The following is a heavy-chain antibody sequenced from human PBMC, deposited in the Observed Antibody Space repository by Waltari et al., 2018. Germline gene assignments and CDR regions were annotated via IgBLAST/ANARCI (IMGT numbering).Heavy chain of an antibody. V-gene: IGHV4-4*07. CDR1: GGSLSGFY. Sequence: QVQLQESGPGLVKASETLSLTCSVSGGSLSGFYWGWVRKPAGKGLEWIGRIFSSGRPNDNASVKSRVTMSLDTSKNGFSLILASVTAADTGVYYCARHRRLGNKYYYDLDVWGQGTTVSLS. CDR3: ARHRRLGNKYYYDLDV. CDR2: IFSSGRP. D-gene: IGHD3-22*01. J-gene: IGHJ6*02.